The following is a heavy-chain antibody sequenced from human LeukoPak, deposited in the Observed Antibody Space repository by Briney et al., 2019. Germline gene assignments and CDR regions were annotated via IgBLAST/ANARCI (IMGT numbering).Heavy chain of an antibody. CDR2: ISYDGSNK. CDR1: GFTFTSYA. D-gene: IGHD1-26*01. J-gene: IGHJ4*02. Sequence: GRSLRLSCAASGFTFTSYAVHWVRQAPGKGLEWVAVISYDGSNKYYADSVKGRFTISRDNSKNTLYLQMNSLRAEDTAVYYCARGSTGGGTYSTLDYWGQGTLVTVSS. V-gene: IGHV3-30-3*01. CDR3: ARGSTGGGTYSTLDY.